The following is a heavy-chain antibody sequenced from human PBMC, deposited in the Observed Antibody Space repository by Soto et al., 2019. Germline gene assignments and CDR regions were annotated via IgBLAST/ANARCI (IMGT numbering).Heavy chain of an antibody. CDR2: INPNSGGT. CDR3: ARALGCGGYCYYYYYDMDV. Sequence: ASVKVSCKASGYTFTSSGISWVRQAPGQGLEWMGWINPNSGGTNYAQKFQGWVTMTRDTSISTAYMELSRLRSDDTAVYYCARALGCGGYCYYYYYDMDVWGQGATVTVSS. J-gene: IGHJ6*02. V-gene: IGHV1-2*04. D-gene: IGHD2-21*01. CDR1: GYTFTSSG.